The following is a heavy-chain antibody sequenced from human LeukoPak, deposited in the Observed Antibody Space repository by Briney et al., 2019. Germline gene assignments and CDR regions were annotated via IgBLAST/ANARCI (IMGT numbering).Heavy chain of an antibody. CDR2: ISGSGGST. V-gene: IGHV3-23*01. CDR3: AKGLIPFSRDYDFWSGYYGGLDY. Sequence: PGGSLRLSCAASGFTFSSYAMSWVRQASGKGLEWVSAISGSGGSTYYADSVKGRFTISRDNSKNTLYLQMNSLRAEDTAVYYCAKGLIPFSRDYDFWSGYYGGLDYWGQGTLVTVSS. J-gene: IGHJ4*02. CDR1: GFTFSSYA. D-gene: IGHD3-3*01.